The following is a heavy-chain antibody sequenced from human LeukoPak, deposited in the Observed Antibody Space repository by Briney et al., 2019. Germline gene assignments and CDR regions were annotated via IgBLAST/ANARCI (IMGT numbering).Heavy chain of an antibody. V-gene: IGHV1-24*01. D-gene: IGHD1-7*01. J-gene: IGHJ5*02. CDR1: GYTLTELS. CDR3: ARDGLKLRGSAWFDP. Sequence: ASVKVSCKVSGYTLTELSMHWVRQAPGKGLEWMGGFDPEDGETIYAQKFQGRVTMTEDTSTDTAYMELSSLRSEDTAVYYCARDGLKLRGSAWFDPWGQGTLVTVPS. CDR2: FDPEDGET.